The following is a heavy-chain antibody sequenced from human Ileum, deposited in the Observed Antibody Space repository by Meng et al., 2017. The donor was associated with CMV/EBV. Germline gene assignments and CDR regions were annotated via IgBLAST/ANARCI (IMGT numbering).Heavy chain of an antibody. Sequence: QWRFQQWAAGLLKPSETLSLTCAVYGGSLRGHYCNWIRQSPGNGLQWIAEINHVGRTNSNPSLASRVTISQDTSKNQCSLKLNSVTVADSAVYYCARGLFRYPAYFDLWGQGTLVTVSS. J-gene: IGHJ4*02. CDR2: INHVGRT. CDR3: ARGLFRYPAYFDL. V-gene: IGHV4-34*01. D-gene: IGHD3-16*02. CDR1: GGSLRGHY.